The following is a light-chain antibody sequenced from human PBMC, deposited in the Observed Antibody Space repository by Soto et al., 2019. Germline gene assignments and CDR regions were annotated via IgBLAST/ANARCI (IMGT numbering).Light chain of an antibody. Sequence: EIVLTQSPGTLYLSPGERATLSCRASQSVSSSYLAWYQQKPGQAPRILIYGASSRATGIPDRFSGSGSGTDFTLTISRLEPEDFAVYYCQQYGSSPWTFGQGTKVEIK. CDR3: QQYGSSPWT. CDR1: QSVSSSY. V-gene: IGKV3-20*01. J-gene: IGKJ1*01. CDR2: GAS.